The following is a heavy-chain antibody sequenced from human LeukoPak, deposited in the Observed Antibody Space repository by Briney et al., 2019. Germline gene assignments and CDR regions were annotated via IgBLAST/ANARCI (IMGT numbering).Heavy chain of an antibody. Sequence: GGSLRLSCAASGFTFDDYAMHWVRQAPGKGLEWVSGISWNSGSIGYADSVKGRFTISRDNSKNTLYLQMNSLRAEDTAVYYCAKDKTYYDFWSGYYTRYYGMDVWGQGTTVTVSS. CDR2: ISWNSGSI. CDR3: AKDKTYYDFWSGYYTRYYGMDV. CDR1: GFTFDDYA. D-gene: IGHD3-3*01. V-gene: IGHV3-9*01. J-gene: IGHJ6*02.